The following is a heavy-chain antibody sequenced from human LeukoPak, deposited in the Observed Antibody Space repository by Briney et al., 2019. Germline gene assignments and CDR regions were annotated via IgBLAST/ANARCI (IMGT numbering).Heavy chain of an antibody. V-gene: IGHV1-46*01. CDR2: INPSGGST. Sequence: ASVKVSCKASGYTFTSYYMHWVRQAPGQGLEWMGIINPSGGSTSYAQKFRGRVTMTRDTSTSTVYMELSSLRSEDTAVYYCARTVSDYDFWSGDTSFDYWGQGTLVTVSS. J-gene: IGHJ4*02. CDR1: GYTFTSYY. CDR3: ARTVSDYDFWSGDTSFDY. D-gene: IGHD3-3*01.